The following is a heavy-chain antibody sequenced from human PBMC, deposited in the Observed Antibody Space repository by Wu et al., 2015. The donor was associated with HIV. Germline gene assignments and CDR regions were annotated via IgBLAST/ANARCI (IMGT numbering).Heavy chain of an antibody. CDR1: GYTFTDYD. D-gene: IGHD3-16*01. J-gene: IGHJ6*02. Sequence: QEQLVQSETEMKRPGASLKVSCKASGYTFTDYDINWVRQATGQGLEWMGWMNPKSGNTGYPQKFQGRITMTRDTSISTAYMELSSLRSEDTAVYYCARDGLMITFGGVTFTRMDVWGQGTTVTVSS. V-gene: IGHV1-8*01. CDR2: MNPKSGNT. CDR3: ARDGLMITFGGVTFTRMDV.